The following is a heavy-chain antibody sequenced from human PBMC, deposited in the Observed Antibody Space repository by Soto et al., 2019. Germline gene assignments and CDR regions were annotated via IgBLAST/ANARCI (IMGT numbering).Heavy chain of an antibody. V-gene: IGHV3-33*08. D-gene: IGHD3-22*01. CDR3: ARDRYYYDSSGYYYNYFDY. J-gene: IGHJ4*02. Sequence: SLRLSCVASGFTFSTFGMHWVRQAPGKGLEWVAVIWYDGSNKYYADSVKGRFTISRDNSKNTLYLQMNSLRAEDTAVYYCARDRYYYDSSGYYYNYFDYWGQGTLVTVSS. CDR2: IWYDGSNK. CDR1: GFTFSTFG.